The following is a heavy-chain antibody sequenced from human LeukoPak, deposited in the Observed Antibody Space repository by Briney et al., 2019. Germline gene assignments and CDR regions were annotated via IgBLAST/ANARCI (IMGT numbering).Heavy chain of an antibody. D-gene: IGHD6-19*01. CDR1: GFTFSSYS. CDR3: AKRAVAGHVDY. CDR2: ISSSSSYI. Sequence: GGSLRLSCAASGFTFSSYSMNWVRQAPGKGLEWVSSISSSSSYIYYADSVKGRFTISRDNAKNSLYLQMNSLRAEDTAVYYCAKRAVAGHVDYWGQGTLVTVSS. V-gene: IGHV3-21*01. J-gene: IGHJ4*02.